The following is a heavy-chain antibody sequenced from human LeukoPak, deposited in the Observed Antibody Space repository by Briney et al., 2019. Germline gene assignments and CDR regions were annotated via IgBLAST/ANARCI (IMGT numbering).Heavy chain of an antibody. CDR2: IKQSVST. J-gene: IGHJ6*02. D-gene: IGHD3-10*01. V-gene: IGHV4-34*01. CDR3: ARDPYGSGSYAPSYYYYGMDV. Sequence: SETLSLTCAVYGGSFSGYYWSWIRQLPGKGLEWIGEIKQSVSTNYNPSLKSRVTISVDTSKNQFSLKLSSVTAADTAVYYCARDPYGSGSYAPSYYYYGMDVWGQGTTVTVSS. CDR1: GGSFSGYY.